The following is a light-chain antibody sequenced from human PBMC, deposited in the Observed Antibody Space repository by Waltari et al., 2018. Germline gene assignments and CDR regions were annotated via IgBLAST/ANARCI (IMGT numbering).Light chain of an antibody. CDR3: AAWDDSLNGPV. CDR1: SSNIGSNT. Sequence: QSVLTQPPSASGTPGQRVTISCSGSSSNIGSNTVNWYQQLPGTAPKLLIYSNNPPPSGVPDRFSGPKACTSASLAIRGLQSEDEADYYCAAWDDSLNGPVFGGGTKLTVL. CDR2: SNN. V-gene: IGLV1-44*01. J-gene: IGLJ2*01.